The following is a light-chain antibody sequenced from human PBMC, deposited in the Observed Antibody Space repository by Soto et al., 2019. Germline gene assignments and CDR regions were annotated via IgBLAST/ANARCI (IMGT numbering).Light chain of an antibody. V-gene: IGKV1-5*01. J-gene: IGKJ1*01. CDR3: QSYRNFSWT. CDR2: DAS. CDR1: QSISSW. Sequence: DIQMTQSPSTLSASVGDRVTITCRASQSISSWLAWYQQKPGKAPKLLIYDASSLESGVPSRFSGSGFGTEFTLTITSLQPDDFATYYCQSYRNFSWTFGQGTKVDIK.